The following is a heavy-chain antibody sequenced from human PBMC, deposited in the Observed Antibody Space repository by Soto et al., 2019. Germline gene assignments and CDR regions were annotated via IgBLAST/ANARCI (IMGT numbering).Heavy chain of an antibody. CDR3: ARVGYDSSGYYSTLDY. CDR1: GGSISSNY. V-gene: IGHV4-59*01. J-gene: IGHJ4*02. CDR2: IYYSGSV. D-gene: IGHD3-22*01. Sequence: TSETLSLTCTISGGSISSNYWSWIRQPPGKGLEWIGYIYYSGSVNYNPSLKSRVTISVDTSNNQFSLRLNSVTAADTAVYYCARVGYDSSGYYSTLDYWGQGTLVTV.